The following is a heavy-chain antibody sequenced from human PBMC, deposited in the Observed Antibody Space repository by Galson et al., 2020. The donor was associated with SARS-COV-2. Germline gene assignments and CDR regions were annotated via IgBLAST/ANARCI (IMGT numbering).Heavy chain of an antibody. Sequence: ALHGESLKISCAASGFTFSSYWMHWVRQAPGKGLVWVSRIYSEGSSTSYADSVKGRFTISGDNAKNTLYLQMNSLRAEDTAVYYCARGDMGNDSFDSWGQGTLVTVSS. V-gene: IGHV3-74*01. J-gene: IGHJ4*02. D-gene: IGHD3-16*01. CDR1: GFTFSSYW. CDR2: IYSEGSST. CDR3: ARGDMGNDSFDS.